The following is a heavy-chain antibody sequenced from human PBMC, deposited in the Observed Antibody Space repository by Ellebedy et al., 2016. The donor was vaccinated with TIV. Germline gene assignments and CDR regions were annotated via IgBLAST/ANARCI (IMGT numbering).Heavy chain of an antibody. J-gene: IGHJ3*02. V-gene: IGHV3-23*01. CDR3: ARASNFDM. Sequence: PGGSLSLSCAASGFTFNNYAMSWVRQAPGKGLDLVSSISSGGSGTYYADSVKGRFTISRDNSKNTVYLQTNSLRAEDTAVYYCARASNFDMWGQGTMVTVSS. CDR1: GFTFNNYA. CDR2: ISSGGSGT. D-gene: IGHD4-11*01.